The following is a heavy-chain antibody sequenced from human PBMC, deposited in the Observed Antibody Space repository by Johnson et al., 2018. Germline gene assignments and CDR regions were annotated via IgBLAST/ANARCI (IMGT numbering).Heavy chain of an antibody. V-gene: IGHV3-30*03. CDR3: AGPYSASSGGAFES. J-gene: IGHJ3*02. CDR1: GFTFSSYS. CDR2: MAYDGSNQ. Sequence: QVQLVESGGGLVKPGGSLRLSCAASGFTFSSYSMNWVRQAPGKGLEWVALMAYDGSNQYYTDSVKGRFTISRDNSKNTLYLQMNSLRAEDTAGDYCAGPYSASSGGAFESWGQGTMVTVSS. D-gene: IGHD6-6*01.